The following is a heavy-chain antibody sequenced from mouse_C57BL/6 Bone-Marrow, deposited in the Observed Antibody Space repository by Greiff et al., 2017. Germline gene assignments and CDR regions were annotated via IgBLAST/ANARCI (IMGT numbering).Heavy chain of an antibody. CDR2: INPGSGGT. CDR3: VISRYFDV. V-gene: IGHV1-54*01. CDR1: GYAFTNYL. J-gene: IGHJ1*03. D-gene: IGHD1-1*01. Sequence: LQESGAELVRPGTSVKVSCKASGYAFTNYLIEWVKQRPGQGLEWIGVINPGSGGTNYNEKFKGKATLTADKSSSTAYMQLSSLTSEDSAVYFCVISRYFDVWGTGTTVTVSS.